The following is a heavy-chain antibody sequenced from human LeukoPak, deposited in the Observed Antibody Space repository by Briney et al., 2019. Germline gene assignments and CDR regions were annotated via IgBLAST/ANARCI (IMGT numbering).Heavy chain of an antibody. CDR1: GYTFTSCD. D-gene: IGHD6-19*01. V-gene: IGHV1-8*01. CDR2: MNPNSGNT. J-gene: IGHJ4*02. CDR3: TRGSSGRCDQ. Sequence: ASVKGSCKASGYTFTSCDINWVRQATGQGLEWMGWMNPNSGNTGYGQSFQGRITMTRDISIGTAYMELSNLTSEDTAIYYCTRGSSGRCDQWGQGTLVTVSA.